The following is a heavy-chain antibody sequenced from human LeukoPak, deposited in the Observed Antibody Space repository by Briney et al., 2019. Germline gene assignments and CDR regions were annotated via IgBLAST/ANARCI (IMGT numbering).Heavy chain of an antibody. CDR3: ARGGLLTVAGGNDAFDI. Sequence: ASVKVSCKASGSTFTGYYMHWVRQAPGQGLEWMGWINPNSGGTSYAQKFQGRVTMTRDTSISTAYMELSRLRSDDTAVYYCARGGLLTVAGGNDAFDIWGQGTMVTVSS. J-gene: IGHJ3*02. D-gene: IGHD6-19*01. CDR2: INPNSGGT. V-gene: IGHV1-2*02. CDR1: GSTFTGYY.